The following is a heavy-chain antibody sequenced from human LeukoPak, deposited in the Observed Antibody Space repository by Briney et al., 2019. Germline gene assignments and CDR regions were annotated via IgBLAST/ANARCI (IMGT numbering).Heavy chain of an antibody. CDR3: TQGAGWLIDY. CDR1: GGSISSGSYY. V-gene: IGHV4-61*02. D-gene: IGHD3-16*01. CDR2: IYTSGST. J-gene: IGHJ4*02. Sequence: SQTLSLTCTVSGGSISSGSYYWSWIRQPAGKGLEWIGRIYTSGSTNYSPSLKSRVTIVLDTSRNQFSLRLSSVTAADTAVYYCTQGAGWLIDYWGQGILVSVSS.